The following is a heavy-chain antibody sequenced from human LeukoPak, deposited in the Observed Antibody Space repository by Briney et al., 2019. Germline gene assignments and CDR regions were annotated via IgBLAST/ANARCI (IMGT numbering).Heavy chain of an antibody. CDR3: ATSGGSPLRHFDY. CDR2: ISGSGGST. V-gene: IGHV3-23*01. D-gene: IGHD2-15*01. Sequence: PGGSLRLSCAASGFTVSSNHMNWVRQAPGKGLEWVSAISGSGGSTYHADSVKGRFTISRDNSKNTLYLQMNSLRAEDTAVYYCATSGGSPLRHFDYWGQGTLVTVSS. J-gene: IGHJ4*02. CDR1: GFTVSSNH.